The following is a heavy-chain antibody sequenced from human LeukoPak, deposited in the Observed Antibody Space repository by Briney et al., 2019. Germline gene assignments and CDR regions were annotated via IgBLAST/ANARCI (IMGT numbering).Heavy chain of an antibody. J-gene: IGHJ4*02. CDR3: ARDSGLGPTWHPFDH. CDR1: GYTSTGYY. D-gene: IGHD1-26*01. CDR2: INPNSGGT. V-gene: IGHV1-2*02. Sequence: ASVKVSCKASGYTSTGYYMHWVRQAPGQGLEWMAWINPNSGGTNYAQKFQGRVTMTRDTSISTAYMELSRLTSDDTAVYYCARDSGLGPTWHPFDHWGQGTPVTVSS.